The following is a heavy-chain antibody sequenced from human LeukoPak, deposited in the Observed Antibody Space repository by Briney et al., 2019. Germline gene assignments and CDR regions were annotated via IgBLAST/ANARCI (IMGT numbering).Heavy chain of an antibody. V-gene: IGHV4-34*01. CDR3: ARDRSGWSDFDY. D-gene: IGHD6-19*01. Sequence: KPSETLSLTCAVYGGSSSGYYWSWIRQPPGKGLEWIGEINHSGSTNYNPSLKSRVTISVDTSKNQFSLKLSSVTAADTAVYYCARDRSGWSDFDYWGQGTLVTVSS. CDR2: INHSGST. CDR1: GGSSSGYY. J-gene: IGHJ4*02.